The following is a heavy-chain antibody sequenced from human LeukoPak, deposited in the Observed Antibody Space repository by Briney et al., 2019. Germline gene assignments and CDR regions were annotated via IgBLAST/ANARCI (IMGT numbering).Heavy chain of an antibody. V-gene: IGHV4-34*01. CDR1: GGSFSGYY. CDR2: INHSGST. D-gene: IGHD2-2*01. Sequence: SETLSLTCAVYGGSFSGYYWSWIRQPPGKGLEWIGEINHSGSTNYNPSLKSRVTISVDTSKNQFSLKLSSVTAADTAVYYCARRVVPAAMRSYYYYYGMDVWGQGTTVTVSS. J-gene: IGHJ6*02. CDR3: ARRVVPAAMRSYYYYYGMDV.